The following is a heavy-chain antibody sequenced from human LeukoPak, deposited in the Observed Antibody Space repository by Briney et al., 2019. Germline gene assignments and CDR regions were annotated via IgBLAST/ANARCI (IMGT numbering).Heavy chain of an antibody. J-gene: IGHJ1*01. V-gene: IGHV3-33*01. Sequence: GSLRLSCAASGFTFSSYGMHWVRQAPGKGLEWVAVIWYDGGNKYYADSVKGRFTISRDNSKNTLYLQMNSLRAEDTAVYYCARGPRYYYDSSGYWSDRESEYFQHWGQGTLVTVSS. CDR2: IWYDGGNK. D-gene: IGHD3-22*01. CDR3: ARGPRYYYDSSGYWSDRESEYFQH. CDR1: GFTFSSYG.